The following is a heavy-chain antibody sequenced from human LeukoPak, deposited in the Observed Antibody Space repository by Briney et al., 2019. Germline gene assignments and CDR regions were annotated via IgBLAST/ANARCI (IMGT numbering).Heavy chain of an antibody. V-gene: IGHV2-70*11. Sequence: SGPALVKPTQTLTLTCTFSGFSLSTSGMCVSWIRQPPGKALEWLARIDWDDDKYYSTSLKTRLTISKDTSKNQVVLTMTNMDPVDTATYYCARIQEGGYSYPYFDYWGQGTLVTVSS. CDR3: ARIQEGGYSYPYFDY. J-gene: IGHJ4*02. CDR1: GFSLSTSGMC. D-gene: IGHD5-18*01. CDR2: IDWDDDK.